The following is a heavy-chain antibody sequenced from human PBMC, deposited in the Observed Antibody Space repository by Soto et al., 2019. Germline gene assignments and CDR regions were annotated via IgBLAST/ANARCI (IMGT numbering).Heavy chain of an antibody. CDR3: ARDLYSGYRSFNF. D-gene: IGHD5-12*01. CDR2: IYYSGST. V-gene: IGHV4-30-4*01. J-gene: IGHJ4*02. CDR1: GGSISSGDYY. Sequence: SETLSLTCTVSGGSISSGDYYWSWIRQPPGKGLEWIGYIYYSGSTYYNPSLKSRVTISVDTSKNQFSLKLTSVTAADTAVYYCARDLYSGYRSFNFWGQGTLVTVSS.